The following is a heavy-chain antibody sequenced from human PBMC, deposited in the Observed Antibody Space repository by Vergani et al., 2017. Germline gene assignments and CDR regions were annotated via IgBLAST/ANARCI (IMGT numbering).Heavy chain of an antibody. CDR2: ISGSGGST. Sequence: EVQLLESGGGLVQPGGSLRLSCAASGFTFSSYAMSWVRQAPGKGLEWVSAISGSGGSTYYADSVKGRFTITRDNSKNTLYLQMNSLRAEDTAVYYCAKAGVGRLITGVPYNWFEPWGQGTLVTVAS. J-gene: IGHJ5*02. V-gene: IGHV3-23*01. CDR3: AKAGVGRLITGVPYNWFEP. CDR1: GFTFSSYA. D-gene: IGHD2-8*01.